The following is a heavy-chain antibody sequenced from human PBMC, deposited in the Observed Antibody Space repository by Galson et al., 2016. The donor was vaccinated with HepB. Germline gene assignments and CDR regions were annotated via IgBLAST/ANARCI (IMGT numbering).Heavy chain of an antibody. Sequence: SLRLSCAASGFTLSSYGMHWVRQAPGKGLEWVAVIWYDGSNKYYADSVKGRFTISRDNSKNTLYLQMNSLSAEDTALYYCARDDNNWGVGYFDLWGRGTLVTVSS. CDR2: IWYDGSNK. J-gene: IGHJ2*01. CDR3: ARDDNNWGVGYFDL. V-gene: IGHV3-33*01. CDR1: GFTLSSYG. D-gene: IGHD7-27*01.